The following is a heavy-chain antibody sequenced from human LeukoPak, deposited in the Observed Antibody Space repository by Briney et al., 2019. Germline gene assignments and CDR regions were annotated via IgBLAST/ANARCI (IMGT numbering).Heavy chain of an antibody. CDR1: GGTFSSYA. CDR3: ATTMAYYDILTGPHP. CDR2: IIPIFGTA. Sequence: SVKASCKASGGTFSSYAISWVRQAPGQGLEWMGGIIPIFGTANYAQKFRGRVTITADESTSTAYMELSSLRSEDTAVYYCATTMAYYDILTGPHPWGQGTLVTVSS. D-gene: IGHD3-9*01. V-gene: IGHV1-69*13. J-gene: IGHJ5*02.